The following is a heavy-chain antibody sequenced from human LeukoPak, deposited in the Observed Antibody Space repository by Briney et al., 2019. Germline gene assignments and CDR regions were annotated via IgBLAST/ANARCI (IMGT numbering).Heavy chain of an antibody. CDR1: GGSVSSGSYY. J-gene: IGHJ2*01. V-gene: IGHV4-61*01. CDR3: ASGLVSFDL. CDR2: IYYSGNT. Sequence: SETLSLTCTASGGSVSSGSYYWSWIRQPPGKGLEWIGYIYYSGNTNNNPSLKSRVTISADTSKNQFSLKLSSVTAADTAVYYCASGLVSFDLWGRGTLVTVSS. D-gene: IGHD5/OR15-5a*01.